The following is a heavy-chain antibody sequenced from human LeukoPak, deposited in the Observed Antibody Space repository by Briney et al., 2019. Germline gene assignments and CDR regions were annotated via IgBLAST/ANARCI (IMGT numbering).Heavy chain of an antibody. Sequence: PSETLSLTCTVSGGSISSSSYYWGWIRQPPGKGLEWIGNIYYSGSTYYNPSLKSRVTISVDTSKNQFSLKLSSVTAADTAVYYCARGLMRLPGVVIIRPTWGFDYWGQGTLVTVSS. V-gene: IGHV4-39*07. CDR2: IYYSGST. CDR3: ARGLMRLPGVVIIRPTWGFDY. CDR1: GGSISSSSYY. D-gene: IGHD3-3*01. J-gene: IGHJ4*02.